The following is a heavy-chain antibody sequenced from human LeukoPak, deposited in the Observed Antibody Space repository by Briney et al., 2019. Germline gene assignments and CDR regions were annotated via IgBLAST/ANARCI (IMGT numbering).Heavy chain of an antibody. J-gene: IGHJ4*02. CDR3: ARDVRYGGISGDFAY. Sequence: GGSLRLSCAASGFTVSSNYMSWVRQAPGKGREGGSVIYSGGRTYYADSVKGRFTISRDNSKNTRYLQMNSLRAEDTAVYYCARDVRYGGISGDFAYWGEGTPVTVSS. CDR1: GFTVSSNY. CDR2: IYSGGRT. V-gene: IGHV3-66*02. D-gene: IGHD4-23*01.